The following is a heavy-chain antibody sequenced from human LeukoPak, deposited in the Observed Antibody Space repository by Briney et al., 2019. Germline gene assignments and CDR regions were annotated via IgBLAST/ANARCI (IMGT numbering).Heavy chain of an antibody. CDR1: GFNFGNYG. D-gene: IGHD3-16*01. CDR3: TRRLDD. Sequence: GGSLRPSCTASGFNFGNYGMSWVRQAPGKGLEWVSGLSDAGVRIFYADSVRGRFTVSRDNAQNSLYLQMNGLRVEDTAVYYCTRRLDDWGQGTLVTVSS. J-gene: IGHJ4*02. V-gene: IGHV3-23*01. CDR2: LSDAGVRI.